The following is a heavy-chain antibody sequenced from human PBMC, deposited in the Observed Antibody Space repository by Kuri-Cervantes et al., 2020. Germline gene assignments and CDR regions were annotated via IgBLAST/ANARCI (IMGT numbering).Heavy chain of an antibody. CDR1: GDSISSYY. CDR3: ARDQSRLGYFDY. J-gene: IGHJ4*02. V-gene: IGHV4-59*01. Sequence: SETLSLTCTVSGDSISSYYWSWIRQPPGKGLEWIGYIYYSGSTNYNPSLKSRVTISVDTSKNQFSLKLSSVTAADTAVYYCARDQSRLGYFDYWGQGTLVTVSS. D-gene: IGHD5/OR15-5a*01. CDR2: IYYSGST.